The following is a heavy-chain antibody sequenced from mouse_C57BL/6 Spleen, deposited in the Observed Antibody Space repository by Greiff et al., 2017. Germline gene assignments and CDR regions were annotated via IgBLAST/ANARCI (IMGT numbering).Heavy chain of an antibody. V-gene: IGHV1-80*01. CDR1: GYAFSSYW. Sequence: VQLQQSGAELVKPGASVKISCKASGYAFSSYWMYWVKQRPGKGLEWIGQIYPGDGDTNYNGKFKGKATLTADKSSSTAYMQLSSLTSEDSAVYFCASWGDGYFFAYWGQGTLVTVSA. D-gene: IGHD2-3*01. J-gene: IGHJ3*01. CDR3: ASWGDGYFFAY. CDR2: IYPGDGDT.